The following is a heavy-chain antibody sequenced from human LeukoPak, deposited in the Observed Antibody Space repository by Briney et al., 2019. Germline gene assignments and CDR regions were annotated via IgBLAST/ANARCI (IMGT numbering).Heavy chain of an antibody. J-gene: IGHJ5*02. D-gene: IGHD2/OR15-2a*01. CDR3: ARERFLMIDP. CDR1: GGSISSYY. Sequence: PSETLSLTCTVSGGSISSYYWSWIRQPPGKGLEWIGYIYYSGSTNYNPSLKSRVTISVDTSKNQFSLKLSSVTAADTAVYYCARERFLMIDPWGQGTLVTVSS. V-gene: IGHV4-59*01. CDR2: IYYSGST.